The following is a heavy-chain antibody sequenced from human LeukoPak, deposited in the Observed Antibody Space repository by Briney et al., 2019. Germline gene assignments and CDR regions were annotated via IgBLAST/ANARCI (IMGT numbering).Heavy chain of an antibody. CDR1: GYTLSELS. D-gene: IGHD5-12*01. CDR3: ASGWLRFTLNY. V-gene: IGHV1-24*01. Sequence: ASVKVSYKISGYTLSELSFHWVRQAPGKGLEWMGRFDPEDGEPVYTQRFQGRVTMTADPSTDTVNMDLSSLRSDDTAVYYCASGWLRFTLNYWGQGTPVTV. CDR2: FDPEDGEP. J-gene: IGHJ4*02.